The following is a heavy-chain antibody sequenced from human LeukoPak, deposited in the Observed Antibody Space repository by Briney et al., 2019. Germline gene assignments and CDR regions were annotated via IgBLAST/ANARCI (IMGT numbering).Heavy chain of an antibody. D-gene: IGHD5-24*01. CDR1: GGPISSYY. V-gene: IGHV4-59*01. CDR3: ARVYGYNFYYFDY. J-gene: IGHJ4*02. CDR2: PYYSGNT. Sequence: SETLSLTCTVSGGPISSYYWSWIRQPPGKGLEWIAYPYYSGNTNYNPSLKSRATISVDTSKNQFSLKLTSVTAADTAVYYCARVYGYNFYYFDYWGQGILVTVSS.